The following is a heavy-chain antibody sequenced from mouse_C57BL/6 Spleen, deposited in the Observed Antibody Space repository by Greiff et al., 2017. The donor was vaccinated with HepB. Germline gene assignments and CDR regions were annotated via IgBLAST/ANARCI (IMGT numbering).Heavy chain of an antibody. CDR1: GYTFTSYW. D-gene: IGHD3-2*02. V-gene: IGHV1-72*01. Sequence: QVQLQQPGAELVKPGASVKLSCKASGYTFTSYWMHWVKQRPGRGLEWIGRIDPYSGGTKYNQKFKSKATLTVDKPSRTAYMQLSSLTSEDSAVYDLARGQATGAMDDWGQGTSVTVSS. CDR2: IDPYSGGT. J-gene: IGHJ4*01. CDR3: ARGQATGAMDD.